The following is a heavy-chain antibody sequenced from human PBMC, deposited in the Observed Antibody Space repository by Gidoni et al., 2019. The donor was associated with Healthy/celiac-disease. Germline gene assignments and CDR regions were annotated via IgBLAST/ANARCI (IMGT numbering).Heavy chain of an antibody. CDR1: GLTFSSYA. J-gene: IGHJ4*02. CDR3: VKAGGYCSSTSCYAEGYFDY. CDR2: ISSNGGST. Sequence: EVQLVESGGGLVQPGGALRLSCSASGLTFSSYAMQWVRPAPGKGLEYVSTISSNGGSTYYADSVKGRFTISRDNSKNTLYLQMSSLRAEDTAVYYCVKAGGYCSSTSCYAEGYFDYWGQGTLVTVSS. V-gene: IGHV3-64D*06. D-gene: IGHD2-2*01.